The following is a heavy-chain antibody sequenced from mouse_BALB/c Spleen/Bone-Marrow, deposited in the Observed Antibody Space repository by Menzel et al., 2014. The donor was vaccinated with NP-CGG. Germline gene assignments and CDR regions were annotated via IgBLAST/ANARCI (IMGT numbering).Heavy chain of an antibody. Sequence: QVQLQQPGAELMKPGASVKISCKATGYTFSSYWIEWVKQRPGHGLEWIGEILPGSGSTNYNEEFKGKATFTADTSSNTAYMQLSSLTSEDSAVYYCARLNYYGSLDYWGQGTTLTVS. CDR2: ILPGSGST. V-gene: IGHV1-9*01. CDR1: GYTFSSYW. J-gene: IGHJ2*01. CDR3: ARLNYYGSLDY. D-gene: IGHD1-1*01.